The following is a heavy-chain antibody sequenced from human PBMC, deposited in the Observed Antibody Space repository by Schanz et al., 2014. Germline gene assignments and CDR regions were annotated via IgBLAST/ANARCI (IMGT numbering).Heavy chain of an antibody. J-gene: IGHJ4*02. CDR3: AKLSSSGRLAGYFDY. V-gene: IGHV3-23*01. CDR1: GFTFSNYA. D-gene: IGHD6-19*01. CDR2: FIVDSGNT. Sequence: EVQLLESGVGLVPPGGSLRLSCAASGFTFSNYAMSCVRPAPGKGLEWVSGFIVDSGNTYYAGSVKGRFSISRDYSKNTLYLQMSSLRAEDTAIYYCAKLSSSGRLAGYFDYWGQGALVTVSS.